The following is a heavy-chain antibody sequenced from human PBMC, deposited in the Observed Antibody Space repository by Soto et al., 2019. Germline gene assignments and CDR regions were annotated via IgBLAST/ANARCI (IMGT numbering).Heavy chain of an antibody. D-gene: IGHD2-15*01. CDR3: ARGQSCSGGSCYGVFDY. Sequence: QVQLVQSGAEVKKPGSSVKVSCKASGYTFTSYDINWVRQATGQGLEWMGWMNPNSGNTGYAQKFQGRVTMTRNTAISTAYMELSSLRSEDTAVYYCARGQSCSGGSCYGVFDYWGQGTLVTVSS. J-gene: IGHJ4*02. V-gene: IGHV1-8*01. CDR1: GYTFTSYD. CDR2: MNPNSGNT.